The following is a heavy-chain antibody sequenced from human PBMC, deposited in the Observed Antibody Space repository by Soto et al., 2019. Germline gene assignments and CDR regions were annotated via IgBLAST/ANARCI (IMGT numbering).Heavy chain of an antibody. CDR2: ISYDGSNK. CDR3: ARDGSEKVPAAMDLPVMDY. Sequence: GGSLRLSCAASGFTFSSYAMHWVRQAPGKGLEWVAVISYDGSNKYYADSVKGRFTISRDNSKNTLYLQMNSLRAEDTAVYYCARDGSEKVPAAMDLPVMDYWGQGTLVTVSS. D-gene: IGHD2-2*01. CDR1: GFTFSSYA. J-gene: IGHJ4*02. V-gene: IGHV3-30-3*01.